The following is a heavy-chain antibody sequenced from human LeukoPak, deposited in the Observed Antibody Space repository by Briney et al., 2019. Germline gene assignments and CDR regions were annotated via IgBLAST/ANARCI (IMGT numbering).Heavy chain of an antibody. Sequence: PSETLSLTCTVPGGSISSYYWSWIRQPPGKGLEWIGYIYYCGSTNYNPSLKSRVTISVDTSKNQCSLKLSSVTAADTAVYYCARVRDYDFWSGPDAYYFDYWGQGTLVTVSS. D-gene: IGHD3-3*01. CDR3: ARVRDYDFWSGPDAYYFDY. J-gene: IGHJ4*02. CDR1: GGSISSYY. CDR2: IYYCGST. V-gene: IGHV4-59*01.